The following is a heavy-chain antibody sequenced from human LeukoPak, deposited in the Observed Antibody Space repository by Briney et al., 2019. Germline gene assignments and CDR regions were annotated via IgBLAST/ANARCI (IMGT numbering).Heavy chain of an antibody. J-gene: IGHJ4*02. CDR2: IYYSGST. D-gene: IGHD6-13*01. Sequence: KASETLSLTCTVTGGSISSSSYYWGWIRQPPGKGLEWIGSIYYSGSTYYNPSLKSRVTISVDTSKSQFSLKLSSVTAADTAVYYCARGRHSSSWYTRAWSYWGQGTLVTVSS. V-gene: IGHV4-39*07. CDR3: ARGRHSSSWYTRAWSY. CDR1: GGSISSSSYY.